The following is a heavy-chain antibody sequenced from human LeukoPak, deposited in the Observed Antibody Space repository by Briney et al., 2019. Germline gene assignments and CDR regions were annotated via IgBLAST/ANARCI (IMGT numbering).Heavy chain of an antibody. CDR2: INHSGGT. J-gene: IGHJ6*03. Sequence: SETLSLTCAVYGGSFSDYSWRWIRQPPGEGREWIGEINHSGGTNNHPSLMSRAIMSVDTSKNQFSLKVSSVTAPDTPVYCCARVGYSSSIPDWSRTGLGAYPTKYHYYMAVWGKATTVS. V-gene: IGHV4-34*04. CDR3: ARVGYSSSIPDWSRTGLGAYPTKYHYYMAV. CDR1: GGSFSDYS. D-gene: IGHD5-18*01.